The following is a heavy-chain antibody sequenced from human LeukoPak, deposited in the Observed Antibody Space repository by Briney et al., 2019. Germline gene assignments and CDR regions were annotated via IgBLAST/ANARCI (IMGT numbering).Heavy chain of an antibody. CDR3: ARLTPEYYGSSGYYKALDY. D-gene: IGHD3-22*01. J-gene: IGHJ4*02. V-gene: IGHV4-31*03. CDR1: GGSISSGGYY. Sequence: PSETLSLTCTVSGGSISSGGYYWSWIRQHPGKGLEWIGYIYYSGSTYYNPSLKSRVTISVDTSKNRFSLKLSPVTAADTAVYYCARLTPEYYGSSGYYKALDYWGQGTLVTVSS. CDR2: IYYSGST.